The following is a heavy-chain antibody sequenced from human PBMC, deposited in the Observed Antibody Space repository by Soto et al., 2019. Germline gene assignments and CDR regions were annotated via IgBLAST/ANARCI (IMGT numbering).Heavy chain of an antibody. CDR3: ARKPLAAAGTYYYYGMDV. D-gene: IGHD6-13*01. Sequence: PSETLSLTCAVSGGSISSSNWWSWVRQPPGKGLEWIGEIYHSGSTNYNPSLKSRVTISVDKSKNQFSLKLSSVTAADTAVYYCARKPLAAAGTYYYYGMDVWGRGTTVTVSS. J-gene: IGHJ6*02. CDR2: IYHSGST. V-gene: IGHV4-4*02. CDR1: GGSISSSNW.